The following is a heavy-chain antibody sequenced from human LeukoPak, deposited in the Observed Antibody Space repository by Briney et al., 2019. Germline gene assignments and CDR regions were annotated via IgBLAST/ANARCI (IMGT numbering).Heavy chain of an antibody. CDR2: INHSGNT. Sequence: SETLSLTCAVSGGPFRGFLWSWIRQPPGKGLEWIGEINHSGNTNYNPSLKSRVTISVDTSKNQFSLKLSSVTAADTAVYYCARGLTTVTTFNWFDPWGQGTLVTVSS. J-gene: IGHJ5*02. D-gene: IGHD4-17*01. CDR3: ARGLTTVTTFNWFDP. V-gene: IGHV4-34*01. CDR1: GGPFRGFL.